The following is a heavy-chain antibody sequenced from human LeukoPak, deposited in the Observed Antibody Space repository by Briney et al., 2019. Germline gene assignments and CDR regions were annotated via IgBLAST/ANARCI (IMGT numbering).Heavy chain of an antibody. J-gene: IGHJ4*02. CDR2: IYHSGNT. CDR3: ARVGPYGVTTFYFDY. CDR1: GGSISSGYY. D-gene: IGHD4-17*01. V-gene: IGHV4-38-2*02. Sequence: SETLSPTCTVSGGSISSGYYWGWIRQPPGKGLEWIGSIYHSGNTYYNPSLKSRVTISVDTSKNQFSLKLNSVTAADTAVYYCARVGPYGVTTFYFDYWGQGTLVTVSS.